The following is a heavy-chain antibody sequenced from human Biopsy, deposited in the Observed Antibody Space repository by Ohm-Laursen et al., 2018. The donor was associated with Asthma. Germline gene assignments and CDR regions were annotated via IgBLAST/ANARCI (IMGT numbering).Heavy chain of an antibody. J-gene: IGHJ4*02. CDR1: GGSVSSDTYY. Sequence: PPGTLSLTCSVSGGSVSSDTYYWSWIRQPPGKGLEWIAYIFYSGTTNYNPALKSRVAQSIDTSKSQFSLRLNSLSAADTAVYYCARGTIVAGIDYWGRGPLVTVSS. CDR2: IFYSGTT. V-gene: IGHV4-61*01. D-gene: IGHD5-12*01. CDR3: ARGTIVAGIDY.